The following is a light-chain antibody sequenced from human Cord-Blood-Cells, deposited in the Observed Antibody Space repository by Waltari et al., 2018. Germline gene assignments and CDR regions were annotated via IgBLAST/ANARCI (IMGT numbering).Light chain of an antibody. CDR2: AAS. CDR3: QQSYSTLLT. Sequence: DIQMTQSPSSLSASVGDRVTITCRASQSISSYLNWYQQKPGKVPKLLIYAASSLQSGVPSRFSGSGSGTDFTRTISSLQPEDFATYDCQQSYSTLLTFGGGTKVEIK. J-gene: IGKJ4*01. V-gene: IGKV1-39*01. CDR1: QSISSY.